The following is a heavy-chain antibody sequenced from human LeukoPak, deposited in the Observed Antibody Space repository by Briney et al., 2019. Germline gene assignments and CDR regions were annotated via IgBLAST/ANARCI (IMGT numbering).Heavy chain of an antibody. V-gene: IGHV1-69*05. Sequence: ASVKVSCKASGGTFSSYAISWVRQAPGQGLDWMGGIIPIFGTANYAQKFQGRVTITTDESTSTAYMEMSSLRSEDTAVYYCARVRAATGDYYYMDVWGKGTTVTVSS. CDR1: GGTFSSYA. J-gene: IGHJ6*03. CDR2: IIPIFGTA. CDR3: ARVRAATGDYYYMDV. D-gene: IGHD2-15*01.